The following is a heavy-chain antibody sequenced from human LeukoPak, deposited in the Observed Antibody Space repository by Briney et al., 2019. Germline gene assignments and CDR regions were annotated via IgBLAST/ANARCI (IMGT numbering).Heavy chain of an antibody. CDR2: IHMDHRT. V-gene: IGHV3-53*01. J-gene: IGHJ4*02. D-gene: IGHD3-16*01. CDR3: ASHYG. CDR1: GLTVSSNF. Sequence: GSLRLSCAASGLTVSSNFMHWVRQAPGKGLEWVAGIHMDHRTFYADSVKGRFTISRDNSANTIYLQMNSLRAEDTAIFYCASHYGGGQGTPVTVSS.